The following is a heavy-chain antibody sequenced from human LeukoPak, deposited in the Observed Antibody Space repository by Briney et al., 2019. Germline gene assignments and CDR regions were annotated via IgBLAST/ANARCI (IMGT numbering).Heavy chain of an antibody. CDR1: GFNFTRFT. CDR2: ISSGGNHI. J-gene: IGHJ6*03. CDR3: TXDHXYDXXGGDYRYTHFNHYMDV. V-gene: IGHV3-21*01. D-gene: IGHD3-16*02. Sequence: AGSLRLSCVASGFNFTRFTLNWVRQTPGKGPELVSYISSGGNHIKYVDSVKGRFTISRDDAKSSVDLQMSSLGPEATAVYYCTXDHXYDXXGGDYRYTHFNHYMDVWGKGTTVTVSS.